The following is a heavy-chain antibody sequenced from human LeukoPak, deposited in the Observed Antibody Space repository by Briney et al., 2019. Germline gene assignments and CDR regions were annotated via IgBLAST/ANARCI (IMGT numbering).Heavy chain of an antibody. Sequence: GGSLRLSCTASGFTFGDYDMNCVRQAPGKGLEWVGFIRSKAYGATTEYAASVEGRFTISRDDSKSIAYLQMNSLKTEDTAMYYCTRVVTGDFDYWGQGTLVTVSS. CDR2: IRSKAYGATT. V-gene: IGHV3-49*04. J-gene: IGHJ4*02. CDR3: TRVVTGDFDY. CDR1: GFTFGDYD. D-gene: IGHD2-21*02.